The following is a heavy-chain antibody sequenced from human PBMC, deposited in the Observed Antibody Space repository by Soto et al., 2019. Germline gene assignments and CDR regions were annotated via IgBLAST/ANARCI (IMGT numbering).Heavy chain of an antibody. CDR2: INPNSGGT. V-gene: IGHV1-2*04. J-gene: IGHJ3*02. D-gene: IGHD3-3*01. CDR1: GYTFTGYY. Sequence: ASVKVSCTASGYTFTGYYMHWVRQAPGQGLEWMGWINPNSGGTNYAQKFQGWVTMTRGTSISTAYMELSRLRSDDTAVYYCARSRVGYYDFWSGTGADDAFDIWGQGTMVTVSS. CDR3: ARSRVGYYDFWSGTGADDAFDI.